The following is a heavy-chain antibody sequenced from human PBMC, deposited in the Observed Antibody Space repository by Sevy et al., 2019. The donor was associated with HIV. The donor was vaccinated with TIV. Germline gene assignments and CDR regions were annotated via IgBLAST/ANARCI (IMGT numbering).Heavy chain of an antibody. CDR3: ARDASGYGGYGY. Sequence: GGSLRLSCAASRFTFKTYWMSWVRQAPGKGLEWVGNIKEDGSAKYYADSVRGRFTISRDNAKNSLYLQMSSLRVEDTAVYYGARDASGYGGYGYWGQGTLVTVSS. CDR2: IKEDGSAK. CDR1: RFTFKTYW. D-gene: IGHD5-18*01. J-gene: IGHJ4*01. V-gene: IGHV3-7*01.